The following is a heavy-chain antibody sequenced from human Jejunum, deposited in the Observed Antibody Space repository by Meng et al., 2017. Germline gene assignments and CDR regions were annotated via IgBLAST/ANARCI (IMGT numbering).Heavy chain of an antibody. CDR1: GFTFSDYA. J-gene: IGHJ4*02. V-gene: IGHV3-23*01. D-gene: IGHD1-26*01. CDR2: ISGSGGNT. Sequence: GGSLRLSCAASGFTFSDYAMNWVRQAPGNGLEWVSVISGSGGNTNYADSVKGRFTISRDNSKNTLYLQMNSLRADDTALYYCAKGSRIVGASFFDYWGQGTQVTVSS. CDR3: AKGSRIVGASFFDY.